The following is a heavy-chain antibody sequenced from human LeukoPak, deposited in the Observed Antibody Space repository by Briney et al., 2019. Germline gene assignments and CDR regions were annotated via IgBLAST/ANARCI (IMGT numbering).Heavy chain of an antibody. CDR2: IKEDGSGE. V-gene: IGHV3-7*01. Sequence: GGSLRLSCAASGFTFSSYWMSWVRQTPGKGLEWVADIKEDGSGEYYVDSVKGRFTISRDNAKKSLYLQMNSLRAEDTAVYYCARDFGPSTAAWGAFEIWAQGTMVIVSS. D-gene: IGHD6-6*01. J-gene: IGHJ3*02. CDR1: GFTFSSYW. CDR3: ARDFGPSTAAWGAFEI.